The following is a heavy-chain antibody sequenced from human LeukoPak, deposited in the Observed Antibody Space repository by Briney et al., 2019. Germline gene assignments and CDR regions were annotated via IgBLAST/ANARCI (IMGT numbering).Heavy chain of an antibody. CDR2: INPNSGGP. Sequence: ASVKVSCKASGYTFTGCYMHWVRQAPGQGLEWMGWINPNSGGPNYAQKFQGRVTMTRDTSIHTAYMELSRLRSDDTAVYYCARVTGYYYESTGHYHHAFDIWGQGTMVTVSS. V-gene: IGHV1-2*02. J-gene: IGHJ3*02. D-gene: IGHD3-22*01. CDR3: ARVTGYYYESTGHYHHAFDI. CDR1: GYTFTGCY.